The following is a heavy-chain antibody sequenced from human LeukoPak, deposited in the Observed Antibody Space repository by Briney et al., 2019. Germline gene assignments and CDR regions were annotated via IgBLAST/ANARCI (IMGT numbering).Heavy chain of an antibody. D-gene: IGHD3-10*01. J-gene: IGHJ4*02. Sequence: ASVKVSCKASGYTFTIYGITWVRQAPGQGLELMGWINAYNGNPHYAQKLQGRVTMTTDTSTDTAYMELRSLRSDDTAVYYCARGSSVYDYWGQGTLVTVSS. CDR3: ARGSSVYDY. CDR2: INAYNGNP. CDR1: GYTFTIYG. V-gene: IGHV1-18*01.